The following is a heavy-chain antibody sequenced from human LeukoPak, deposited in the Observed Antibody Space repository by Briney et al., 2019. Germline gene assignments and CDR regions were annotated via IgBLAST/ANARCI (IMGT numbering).Heavy chain of an antibody. CDR1: GGTFSSYA. CDR3: ARSGLNCSSTSCPFDP. D-gene: IGHD2-2*01. CDR2: IIPILGIA. Sequence: VKVSCKASGGTFSSYAISWVRQAPGQGLEWMGRIIPILGIANYAQKFQGRVTITADKSTSTAYMELSSLRSEDTAVYYCARSGLNCSSTSCPFDPWGQGTLVTVSS. V-gene: IGHV1-69*10. J-gene: IGHJ5*02.